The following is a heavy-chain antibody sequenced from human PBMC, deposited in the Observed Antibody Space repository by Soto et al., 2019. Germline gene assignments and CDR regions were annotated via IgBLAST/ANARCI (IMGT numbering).Heavy chain of an antibody. CDR1: GFTFSSYA. J-gene: IGHJ6*02. Sequence: QVQLVESGGGVVQPGRSLRLSCAASGFTFSSYAMHWVRQAPGKGLEWVAVISYDGSNKYYADSVKGRFTISRDNSKNTLYLQMNSLRAEDTAVYYCASEQTPYYYYGMDVWGQGTTVTVSS. V-gene: IGHV3-30-3*01. CDR2: ISYDGSNK. CDR3: ASEQTPYYYYGMDV.